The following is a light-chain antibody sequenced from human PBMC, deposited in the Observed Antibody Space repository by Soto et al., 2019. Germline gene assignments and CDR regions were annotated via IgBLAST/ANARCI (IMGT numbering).Light chain of an antibody. CDR1: ENIDGR. CDR2: KAS. V-gene: IGKV1-5*03. J-gene: IGKJ5*01. CDR3: QQLNSYPLT. Sequence: DIQMTHSPSTPSSSVGDRVTHTCRASENIDGRLAWYQQKPGKAPKLLIYKASRLESGVPSRFSGSGSGTDFTLTISSLQPEDFATYYCQQLNSYPLTFGGGTRLEIK.